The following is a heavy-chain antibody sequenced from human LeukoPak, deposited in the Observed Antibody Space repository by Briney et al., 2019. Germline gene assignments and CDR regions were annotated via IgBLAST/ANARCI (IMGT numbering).Heavy chain of an antibody. CDR3: AKVSGIAVADPDY. Sequence: PGGALRPSCAASGLTFSIYAMSWVRQAPGKGMKWVSAISGSGGSTYYADSVKGRFTISRDNSKNTLYLQMNSLRAEDTAVYYCAKVSGIAVADPDYWGQGTLVTVSS. V-gene: IGHV3-23*01. CDR2: ISGSGGST. D-gene: IGHD6-19*01. J-gene: IGHJ4*02. CDR1: GLTFSIYA.